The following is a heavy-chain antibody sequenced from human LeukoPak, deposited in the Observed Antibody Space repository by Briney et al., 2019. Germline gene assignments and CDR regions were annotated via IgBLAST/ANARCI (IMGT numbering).Heavy chain of an antibody. J-gene: IGHJ4*02. CDR1: GGSFSGYY. CDR3: ARDRDPY. Sequence: SETLSLTCAVYGGSFSGYYWTWIRQPPGRGLEWIGEINHSGSTNYNPSLKSRVTISVDTSKSQFSLKLNSVTAADTAMYYCARDRDPYWGRGTLVTVSS. V-gene: IGHV4-34*01. CDR2: INHSGST.